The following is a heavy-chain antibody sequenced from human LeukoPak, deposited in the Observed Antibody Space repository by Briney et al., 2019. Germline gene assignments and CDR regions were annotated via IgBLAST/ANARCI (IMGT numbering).Heavy chain of an antibody. Sequence: GGSLRLSCAASGFTFSSYSMNWDRQAPGKGLEWVSYISSSSSTIYYADSVKGRFTISRDNAKNSLYLQMNSLRAEDTAVYYCARDPLYSSGWAPDYWGQGTLVTVSP. D-gene: IGHD6-19*01. CDR3: ARDPLYSSGWAPDY. CDR2: ISSSSSTI. J-gene: IGHJ4*02. V-gene: IGHV3-48*04. CDR1: GFTFSSYS.